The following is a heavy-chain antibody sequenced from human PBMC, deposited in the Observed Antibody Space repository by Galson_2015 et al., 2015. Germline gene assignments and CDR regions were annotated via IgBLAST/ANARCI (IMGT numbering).Heavy chain of an antibody. CDR3: TRVADTAMAPFLGHYWYFDL. CDR1: GFTFGDYA. D-gene: IGHD5-18*01. J-gene: IGHJ2*01. V-gene: IGHV3-49*04. CDR2: IRSKAYGGTT. Sequence: SLRLSCAGSGFTFGDYAMSWVRQAPGKGLEWVGFIRSKAYGGTTEYAASVKGRFTISRDDSKYIAYLQMNSLKTEDTAVYYCTRVADTAMAPFLGHYWYFDLWGRGTLVTVSS.